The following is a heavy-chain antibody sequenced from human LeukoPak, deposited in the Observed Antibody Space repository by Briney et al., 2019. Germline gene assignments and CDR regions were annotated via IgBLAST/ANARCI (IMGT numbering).Heavy chain of an antibody. CDR3: ARGASYYDILTGWWGSLGRTYYYYYYMDV. J-gene: IGHJ6*03. D-gene: IGHD3-9*01. CDR1: GYTFTSYG. V-gene: IGHV1-18*01. Sequence: GPVKVSCKASGYTFTSYGISWVRQAPGQGLEWMGWISAYNGNTNYAQKHQGRVTMTRNTSISTAYMELSSLRSEDTAVYYCARGASYYDILTGWWGSLGRTYYYYYYMDVWGKGATVTISS. CDR2: ISAYNGNT.